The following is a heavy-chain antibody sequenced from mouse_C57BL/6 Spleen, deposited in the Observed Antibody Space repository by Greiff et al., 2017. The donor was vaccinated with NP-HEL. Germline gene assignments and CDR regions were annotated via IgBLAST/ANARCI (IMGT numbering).Heavy chain of an antibody. J-gene: IGHJ3*01. CDR3: ASQVVATEGFAY. V-gene: IGHV5-6*02. CDR2: ISSGGSYT. CDR1: GFTFSSYG. Sequence: EVKLEESGGDLVKPGGSLKLSCAASGFTFSSYGMSWVRQTPDKRLEWVATISSGGSYTYYPDSVKGRFTISRDNAKNTLYLQMSSLKSEDTAMYYCASQVVATEGFAYWGQGTLVTVS. D-gene: IGHD1-1*01.